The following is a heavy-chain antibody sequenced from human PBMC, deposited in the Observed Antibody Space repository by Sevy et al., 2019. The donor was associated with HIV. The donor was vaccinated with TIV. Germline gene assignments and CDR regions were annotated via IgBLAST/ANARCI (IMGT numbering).Heavy chain of an antibody. CDR3: AREGDSWLPFDY. J-gene: IGHJ4*02. CDR1: GFTFSSYS. Sequence: GGSLRLSCAASGFTFSSYSMNWVRQAPGKGLEWVSSISGLNNYIYYADSVKGRFTISRDNAKNSLYLQMNSLRTEDTAVYYCAREGDSWLPFDYWGQGTLVTVSS. D-gene: IGHD6-13*01. CDR2: ISGLNNYI. V-gene: IGHV3-21*01.